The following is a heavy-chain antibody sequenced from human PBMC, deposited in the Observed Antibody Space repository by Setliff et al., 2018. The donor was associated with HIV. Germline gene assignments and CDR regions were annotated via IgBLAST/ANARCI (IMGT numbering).Heavy chain of an antibody. V-gene: IGHV3-74*01. CDR3: ARGPQYNFWGGYLDL. CDR1: GLTLSNYW. D-gene: IGHD3-3*01. Sequence: GGSLRLSCAASGLTLSNYWMHWVRQAPGKGLEWVSRIDSDGSDTNYADSVRGRFTISRDNAKNTVYLHLTSLRAEDTAVYYCARGPQYNFWGGYLDLWGQGTLVTVSS. J-gene: IGHJ4*02. CDR2: IDSDGSDT.